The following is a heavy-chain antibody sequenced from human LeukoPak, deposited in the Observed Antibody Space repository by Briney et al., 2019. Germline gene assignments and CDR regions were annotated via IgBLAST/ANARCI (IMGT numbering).Heavy chain of an antibody. Sequence: ASVKVSCKASVYTFTSYDINWVRQATGQGLEWMGWMNPNSGNTGYAQKFQGRVTMTRNTSISTAYMELSSLRSEDTAVYYCAITQWRELWFHLFDYWGQGTLVTVSS. CDR1: VYTFTSYD. D-gene: IGHD5-18*01. J-gene: IGHJ4*02. V-gene: IGHV1-8*01. CDR3: AITQWRELWFHLFDY. CDR2: MNPNSGNT.